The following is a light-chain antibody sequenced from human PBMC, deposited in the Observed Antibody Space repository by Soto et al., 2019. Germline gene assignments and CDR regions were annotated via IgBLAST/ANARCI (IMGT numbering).Light chain of an antibody. V-gene: IGKV3-15*01. J-gene: IGKJ4*01. Sequence: EIVMTQSPATLSVFPGERATLFCRASQSVSSNLAWYQQKPVQAPRLLIYGASTRATGIPARFSGSGSATEFTLTISSLQSEDFVIYYCQQYNNWPLTFGGGNKVEIK. CDR2: GAS. CDR3: QQYNNWPLT. CDR1: QSVSSN.